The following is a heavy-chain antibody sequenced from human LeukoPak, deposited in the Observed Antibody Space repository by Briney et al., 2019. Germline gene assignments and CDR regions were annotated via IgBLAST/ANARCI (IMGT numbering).Heavy chain of an antibody. CDR2: INPNSGGT. D-gene: IGHD3-22*01. V-gene: IGHV1-2*02. CDR1: GYTFTGYY. CDR3: ARDRASNYYDSSGYYPSGWFDP. J-gene: IGHJ5*02. Sequence: ASVKVSCKASGYTFTGYYMHWVRQAPGQGLEWMGWINPNSGGTNYAQKFQGRVTMTRDTSISTAYMELSRLRSDDTAVYYCARDRASNYYDSSGYYPSGWFDPWDQGTLVTVSS.